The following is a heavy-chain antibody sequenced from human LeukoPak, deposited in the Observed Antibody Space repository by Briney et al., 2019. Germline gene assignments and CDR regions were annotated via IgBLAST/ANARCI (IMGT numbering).Heavy chain of an antibody. J-gene: IGHJ4*02. V-gene: IGHV3-53*01. D-gene: IGHD3-22*01. Sequence: GGSLVLSCAASGFTVSSNYMSWVRQAPGKGLEWVSVIYSGGSTYYADSVKGRFTISRDNSKNTLYLQMNSLRAEDTAVYYCASTAGYFNYWGQGTLVTVSS. CDR1: GFTVSSNY. CDR2: IYSGGST. CDR3: ASTAGYFNY.